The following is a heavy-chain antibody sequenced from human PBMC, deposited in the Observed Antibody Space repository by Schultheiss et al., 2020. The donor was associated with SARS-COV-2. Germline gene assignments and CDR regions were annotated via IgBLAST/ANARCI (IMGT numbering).Heavy chain of an antibody. V-gene: IGHV4-31*03. CDR1: GGSISSGGYY. J-gene: IGHJ3*02. CDR3: ARDVTAMAKGAFDI. CDR2: IYYSGST. Sequence: SETLSLTCTVSGGSISSGGYYWSWIRQHPGKGLEWIGYIYYSGSTYYNPSLKSRVTLSVDTSKNQFSLKLSSVTAADTAVYYCARDVTAMAKGAFDIWGQGTMVTVSS. D-gene: IGHD5-18*01.